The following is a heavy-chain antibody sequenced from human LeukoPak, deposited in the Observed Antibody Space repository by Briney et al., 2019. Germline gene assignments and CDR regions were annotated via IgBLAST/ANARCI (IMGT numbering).Heavy chain of an antibody. CDR3: AKTDDYFDSSGYYWGFDY. Sequence: GGSLRLSCAASGFTFITYAMSWVRQAPGKGLEWVSAISDSGGNTYYADSVKGRFTISRDNSKNTLYLQLYSLRAEDTAVYFCAKTDDYFDSSGYYWGFDYWGQGALVTVSS. J-gene: IGHJ4*02. V-gene: IGHV3-23*01. CDR2: ISDSGGNT. D-gene: IGHD3-22*01. CDR1: GFTFITYA.